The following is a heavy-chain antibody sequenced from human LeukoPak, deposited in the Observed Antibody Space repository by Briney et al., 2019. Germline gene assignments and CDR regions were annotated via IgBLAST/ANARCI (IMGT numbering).Heavy chain of an antibody. CDR3: ARAGRLGYDILTGYYSY. CDR1: GYTFTSYG. Sequence: ASVKVSCKASGYTFTSYGISWVRQAPEQGLEWMGWISAYNGNTNYAQKLQGRVTMTTDTSTSTAYMELRSLRSDDTAVYYCARAGRLGYDILTGYYSYWGQGTLVTVSS. D-gene: IGHD3-9*01. CDR2: ISAYNGNT. J-gene: IGHJ4*02. V-gene: IGHV1-18*01.